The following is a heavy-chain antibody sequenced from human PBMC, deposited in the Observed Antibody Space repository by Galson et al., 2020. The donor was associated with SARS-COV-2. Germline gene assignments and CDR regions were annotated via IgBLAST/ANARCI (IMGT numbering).Heavy chain of an antibody. V-gene: IGHV4-30-4*01. CDR1: GGSISSGDYY. D-gene: IGHD3-10*01. CDR2: IYYSGST. CDR3: ARVDKGGSAVYYFDY. J-gene: IGHJ4*02. Sequence: SETLSLTCTVSGGSISSGDYYWSWIRQPPGKGLEWIGYIYYSGSTYYNPSLKSRVTISVDTSKNQFSLKLSSVTAADTAVYYCARVDKGGSAVYYFDYWGQGTLVTVSS.